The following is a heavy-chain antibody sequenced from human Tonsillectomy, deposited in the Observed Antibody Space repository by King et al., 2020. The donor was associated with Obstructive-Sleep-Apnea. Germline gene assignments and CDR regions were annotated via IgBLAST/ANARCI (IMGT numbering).Heavy chain of an antibody. V-gene: IGHV4-39*07. J-gene: IGHJ4*02. CDR1: GGSISSSSYY. D-gene: IGHD4-17*01. CDR2: IYYSGST. CDR3: ARELFTGDYESPGFDY. Sequence: QLQESGPGLVKPSETLSLTCTVSGGSISSSSYYWGWIRQPPGKGLEWIGSIYYSGSTYYNPSLKSRVTISVDTSKNQFSLKLSSVTAADTAVYYCARELFTGDYESPGFDYWGQGTLVTVSS.